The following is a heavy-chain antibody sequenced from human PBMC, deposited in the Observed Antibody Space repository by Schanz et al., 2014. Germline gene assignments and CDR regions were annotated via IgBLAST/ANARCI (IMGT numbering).Heavy chain of an antibody. V-gene: IGHV1-46*01. CDR2: INPSGGST. CDR1: GYTFTSDS. Sequence: QVQLVQSGAEVKKPGASVKVSCKASGYTFTSDSMHWVRQAPGQGLEWMGMINPSGGSTTYAQKLQGRVTMTADTSTSTAYMDLRSLRSDDTAVYYCARDQSPYTNSSDVRYFDYGGQGSLVTVSS. CDR3: ARDQSPYTNSSDVRYFDY. J-gene: IGHJ4*02. D-gene: IGHD6-6*01.